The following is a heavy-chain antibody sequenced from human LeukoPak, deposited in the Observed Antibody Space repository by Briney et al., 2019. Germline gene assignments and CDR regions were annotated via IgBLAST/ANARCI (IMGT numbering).Heavy chain of an antibody. CDR2: IYYSGST. Sequence: SETLSLTCTVSGGSISSSSYYWGWIRQPPGKGLEWIGRIYYSGSTYYNPSLKSRVTISVDTSKNQFSLKLSSVTAADTAVYYCARDGSFFMTSGAFDIWGQGTMVTVSS. CDR1: GGSISSSSYY. CDR3: ARDGSFFMTSGAFDI. J-gene: IGHJ3*02. D-gene: IGHD3-16*01. V-gene: IGHV4-39*07.